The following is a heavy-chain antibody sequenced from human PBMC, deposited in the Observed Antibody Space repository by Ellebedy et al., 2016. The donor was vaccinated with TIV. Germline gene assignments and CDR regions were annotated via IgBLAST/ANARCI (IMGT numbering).Heavy chain of an antibody. CDR2: IVVGSGNT. CDR1: GFTFTSSA. V-gene: IGHV1-58*01. CDR3: AADPYYYDSSGLDV. D-gene: IGHD3-22*01. Sequence: SVKVSXXASGFTFTSSAVQWVRQARGQRLEWIGWIVVGSGNTNYAQKFQERVTITRDMSTSTAYMELSSLRSEDTAVYYCAADPYYYDSSGLDVWGQGTTVTVSS. J-gene: IGHJ6*02.